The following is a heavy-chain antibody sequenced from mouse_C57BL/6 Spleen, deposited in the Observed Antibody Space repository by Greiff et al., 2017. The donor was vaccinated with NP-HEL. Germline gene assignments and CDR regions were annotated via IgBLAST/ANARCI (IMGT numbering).Heavy chain of an antibody. CDR2: ISYSGST. CDR1: GYSITSGYD. V-gene: IGHV3-1*01. CDR3: ARGDYGDYFDY. D-gene: IGHD1-1*01. J-gene: IGHJ2*01. Sequence: DVQLQESGPGMVKPSQSLSLTCTVTGYSITSGYDWHWIRHFPGNKLEWMGYISYSGSTNYNPSLKSRISITHDTSKNHFFLKLNSVTTEDTATYYGARGDYGDYFDYWGQGTTLTVSS.